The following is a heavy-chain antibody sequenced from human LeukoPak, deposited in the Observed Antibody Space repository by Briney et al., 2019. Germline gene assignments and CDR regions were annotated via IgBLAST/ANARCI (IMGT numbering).Heavy chain of an antibody. CDR3: AKQYCSGGSCYSHYFDY. CDR2: ISGDGGST. CDR1: GFTFDDYA. V-gene: IGHV3-43*02. Sequence: PGGSLRLSCAASGFTFDDYAMHWVHQAPGKGLEWVSLISGDGGSTYYADSVKGRFTISRDNSKNSLYLQMNSLRTEDTALYYCAKQYCSGGSCYSHYFDYWGQGTLVTVSS. D-gene: IGHD2-15*01. J-gene: IGHJ4*02.